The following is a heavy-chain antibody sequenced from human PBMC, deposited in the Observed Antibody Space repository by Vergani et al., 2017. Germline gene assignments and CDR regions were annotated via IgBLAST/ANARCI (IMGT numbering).Heavy chain of an antibody. CDR3: ARGGYCSSTSCYFLSSYWFDP. V-gene: IGHV3-21*01. CDR2: ISSSSSYI. J-gene: IGHJ5*02. D-gene: IGHD2-2*01. CDR1: GFTFSSYS. Sequence: EVQLVESGGGLVKPGGSLRLSCAASGFTFSSYSMNWVRQAPGKGLEWVSSISSSSSYIYYADSVKGRFTISRDNAKNSLYLQMNSLRAEDTAVYYCARGGYCSSTSCYFLSSYWFDPWGQGTLVTVSS.